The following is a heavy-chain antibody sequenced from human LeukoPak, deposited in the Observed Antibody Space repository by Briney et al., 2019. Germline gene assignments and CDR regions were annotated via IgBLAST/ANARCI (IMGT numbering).Heavy chain of an antibody. CDR3: GGQHPFFFDRRGQFLGDY. J-gene: IGHJ4*02. Sequence: GGSLRLSCGASGFTFSSYGMHWVRQAPGKGLEWVAFILFDVSGEYYADSVKGRFTISRDNSKNMLYLQMNSLRAEDTAVYYCGGQHPFFFDRRGQFLGDYWGQGTLVNVFS. CDR2: ILFDVSGE. D-gene: IGHD3-22*01. CDR1: GFTFSSYG. V-gene: IGHV3-30*02.